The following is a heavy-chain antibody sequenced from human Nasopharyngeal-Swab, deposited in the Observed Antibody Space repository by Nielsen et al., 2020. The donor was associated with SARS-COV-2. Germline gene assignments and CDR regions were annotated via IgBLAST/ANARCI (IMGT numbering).Heavy chain of an antibody. D-gene: IGHD1-26*01. J-gene: IGHJ4*02. CDR1: GLTFSSYA. CDR2: IIPIFGTA. V-gene: IGHV1-69*13. CDR3: ARGEGSYTRSFDY. Sequence: SVKVSCKASGLTFSSYAISWVRQAPGQGLEWMGGIIPIFGTANYAQKFQGRVTITADESTSTAYMELSSLRSEDTAVYYCARGEGSYTRSFDYWGQGTLVTVSS.